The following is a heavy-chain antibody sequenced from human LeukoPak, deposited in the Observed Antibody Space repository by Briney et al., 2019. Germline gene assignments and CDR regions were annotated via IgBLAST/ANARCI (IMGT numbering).Heavy chain of an antibody. CDR2: IIGSGGST. CDR3: AKGDAVLWFGEIGAFDI. Sequence: PGGSLRPSCAASGFTFSSYAMSWVRQAPGKGLEWVSAIIGSGGSTYYAGSVKGRFTISRDNSKNTLYLQMNSLTAEDTAVYYCAKGDAVLWFGEIGAFDIWGQGTMVTVSS. V-gene: IGHV3-23*01. J-gene: IGHJ3*02. D-gene: IGHD3-10*01. CDR1: GFTFSSYA.